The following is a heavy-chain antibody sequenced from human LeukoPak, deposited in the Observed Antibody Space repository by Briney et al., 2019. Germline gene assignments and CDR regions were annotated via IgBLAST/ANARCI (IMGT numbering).Heavy chain of an antibody. CDR2: IS. J-gene: IGHJ4*02. D-gene: IGHD1-7*01. V-gene: IGHV3-23*01. Sequence: GGPLRLSCTASGFTFSSYAMSWVRQAPGKGLEWVSDISGRFSISRDNPKNTLHLQMNSLRAEDTAVYYCAKAAGSELTDYFDYWGQGTLVTVSS. CDR1: GFTFSSYA. CDR3: AKAAGSELTDYFDY.